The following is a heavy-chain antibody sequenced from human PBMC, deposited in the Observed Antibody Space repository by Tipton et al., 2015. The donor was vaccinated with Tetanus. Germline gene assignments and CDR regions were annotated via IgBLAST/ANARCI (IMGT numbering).Heavy chain of an antibody. CDR2: VYHSGGS. V-gene: IGHV4-30-2*06. CDR3: ARANNDYPKKGPFDY. D-gene: IGHD5-12*01. J-gene: IGHJ4*01. Sequence: TLSLTCAVSGVSMRNGGYSWSWIRQSPGKGLEWIGYVYHSGGSYYNPSLKSRVTMSVDLSNNQFSLKLKSVTAADTAVYYCARANNDYPKKGPFDYWGQGILVIVSS. CDR1: GVSMRNGGYS.